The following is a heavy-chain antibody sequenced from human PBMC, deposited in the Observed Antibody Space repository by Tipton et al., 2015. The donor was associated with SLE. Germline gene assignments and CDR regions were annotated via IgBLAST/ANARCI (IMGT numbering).Heavy chain of an antibody. V-gene: IGHV4-38-2*01. Sequence: GLVKPSENLSLSCSVSGYSISSGYRWGWIRQSPGKGLEGIGYFYDTGTDFNPSLKILVSISVETSKNQVSLNLRSVVAADTAVYFCARSLWEQLCHFYYFPFDVWGQVISVSVS. CDR1: GYSISSGYR. D-gene: IGHD1-26*01. CDR2: FYDTGT. CDR3: ARSLWEQLCHFYYFPFDV. J-gene: IGHJ6*02.